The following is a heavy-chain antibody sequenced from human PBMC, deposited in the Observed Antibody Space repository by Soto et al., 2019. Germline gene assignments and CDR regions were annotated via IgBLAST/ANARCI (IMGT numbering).Heavy chain of an antibody. Sequence: GGSLRLSCAASGFTFSSYWMSWVRQAPGKGLEWVANIKQDGSEKYYVDSVKGRFTISRDNAKNSLYLQMNSLRAEDTAVYYCARDGEVQLWTRDFDYWGQGTLVTVSS. CDR3: ARDGEVQLWTRDFDY. D-gene: IGHD5-18*01. J-gene: IGHJ4*02. V-gene: IGHV3-7*05. CDR2: IKQDGSEK. CDR1: GFTFSSYW.